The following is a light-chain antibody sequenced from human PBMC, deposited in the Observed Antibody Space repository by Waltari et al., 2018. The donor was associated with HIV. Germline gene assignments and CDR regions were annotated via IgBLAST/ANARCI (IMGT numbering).Light chain of an antibody. Sequence: EKVLTQSPATLSVSLGERATLSCRASQPINNNLAWYQQKPGQAPQLLIYGASTRAVGVPDRFSGSGSGTEFSLTISSLQSEDLAIYYCQQYNNWPQTFGQGTKVEIK. CDR3: QQYNNWPQT. CDR2: GAS. V-gene: IGKV3-15*01. J-gene: IGKJ2*01. CDR1: QPINNN.